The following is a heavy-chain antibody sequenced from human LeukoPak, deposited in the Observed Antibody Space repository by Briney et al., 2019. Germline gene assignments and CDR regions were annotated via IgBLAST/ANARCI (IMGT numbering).Heavy chain of an antibody. D-gene: IGHD3-10*01. CDR3: ARDSWWDGSKTFSDWFGP. CDR2: IVYTGRA. J-gene: IGHJ5*02. Sequence: PSETLSLTCTVSGGSIGSYYWSWVRQPPEKGLEWIGNIVYTGRANYNPSLKRRVTMSIDTSKNQFSLRLNSVTAADTAVYYCARDSWWDGSKTFSDWFGPWGQGTLVTVSS. V-gene: IGHV4-59*01. CDR1: GGSIGSYY.